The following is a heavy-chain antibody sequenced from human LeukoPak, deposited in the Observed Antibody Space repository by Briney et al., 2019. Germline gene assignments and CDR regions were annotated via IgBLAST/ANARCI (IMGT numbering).Heavy chain of an antibody. Sequence: GGSLRLSCAASGFIFSSYAMHWVRQASGKGLEWIGRIRSKANSYATAYAASVEGRFTISRDDSKNTAYLQMNSLKTEDTAVYYCLFGDIWFGESPAGFDPWGQGTLVTVSS. CDR2: IRSKANSYAT. CDR3: LFGDIWFGESPAGFDP. V-gene: IGHV3-73*01. J-gene: IGHJ5*02. CDR1: GFIFSSYA. D-gene: IGHD3-10*01.